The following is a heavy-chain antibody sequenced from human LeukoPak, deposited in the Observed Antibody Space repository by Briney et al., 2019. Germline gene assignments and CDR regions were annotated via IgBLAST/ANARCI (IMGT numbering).Heavy chain of an antibody. J-gene: IGHJ4*02. V-gene: IGHV3-48*01. CDR2: ISSSSSTI. D-gene: IGHD5-18*01. CDR3: ARGGGRYGDY. Sequence: GGSLRLSCAASGFTFSSYTMYWVRQAPGKGLEWVSYISSSSSTIYYADSVKGRFTISRDNAKNSLYLQMNSLRAEDTAVYYCARGGGRYGDYWGQGTLVTVSS. CDR1: GFTFSSYT.